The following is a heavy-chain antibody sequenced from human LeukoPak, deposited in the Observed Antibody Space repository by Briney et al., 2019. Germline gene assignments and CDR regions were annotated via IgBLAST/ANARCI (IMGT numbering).Heavy chain of an antibody. CDR3: ARRGALTGGFDI. CDR1: GFTFSSYW. D-gene: IGHD2-8*02. CDR2: INSDGSST. V-gene: IGHV3-74*01. J-gene: IGHJ3*02. Sequence: PGGSLRLSCAASGFTFSSYWMHWVRQAPGKGLVWVSRINSDGSSTTYADSVKGRVIISRDNAKNTLYLQMNSLRAEDTAVYYCARRGALTGGFDIWGQGTVVTVSS.